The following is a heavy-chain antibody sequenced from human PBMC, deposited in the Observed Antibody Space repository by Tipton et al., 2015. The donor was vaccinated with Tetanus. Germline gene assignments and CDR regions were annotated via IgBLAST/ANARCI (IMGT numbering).Heavy chain of an antibody. Sequence: QSGAEVKKPGASVKVSCKASGYTFTSYYMHWVRQAPGQGLEWMGIINPSGGSTSYAQKFQGRVTMTRDTSTSTVYMELSSLRSEDTAVYYCARDGYSNYYYYGMDVWGQGTTVTVSS. CDR1: GYTFTSYY. CDR3: ARDGYSNYYYYGMDV. J-gene: IGHJ6*02. V-gene: IGHV1-46*01. CDR2: INPSGGST. D-gene: IGHD4-11*01.